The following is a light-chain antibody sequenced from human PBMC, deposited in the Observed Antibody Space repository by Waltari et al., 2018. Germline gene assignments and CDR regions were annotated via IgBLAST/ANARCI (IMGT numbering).Light chain of an antibody. J-gene: IGKJ1*01. Sequence: DIVMTQSPDSLAVSLGGRATIHCKSSQTVLYRDNNKNYLTWYQQKPGQPPKLLFSWASIRESGVPDRLSASGSGTDFTLTISSLQAEDVAVYYCHQHYTTPWTFGQGTKVEIK. V-gene: IGKV4-1*01. CDR3: HQHYTTPWT. CDR2: WAS. CDR1: QTVLYRDNNKNY.